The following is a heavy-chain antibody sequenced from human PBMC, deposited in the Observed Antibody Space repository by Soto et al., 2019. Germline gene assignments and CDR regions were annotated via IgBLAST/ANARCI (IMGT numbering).Heavy chain of an antibody. V-gene: IGHV3-23*01. Sequence: GGSLRLSCAASGFTFSSYAMSWVRQAPGKGLEWVSAISGSGGSTYYADSVKGRFTISRDNSKNTLYLQMNSLRAEDTAVYYCAKAKGYCSGGSCYGLVDYWGQGTLVTVSS. CDR1: GFTFSSYA. D-gene: IGHD2-15*01. J-gene: IGHJ4*02. CDR3: AKAKGYCSGGSCYGLVDY. CDR2: ISGSGGST.